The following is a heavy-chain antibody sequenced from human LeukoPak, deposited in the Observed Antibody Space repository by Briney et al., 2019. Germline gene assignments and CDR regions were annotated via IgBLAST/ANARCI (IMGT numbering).Heavy chain of an antibody. CDR3: AMGPPSAPGFWDV. CDR1: GDSISSGDYY. J-gene: IGHJ6*04. CDR2: IYTSGST. D-gene: IGHD3-10*01. V-gene: IGHV4-61*02. Sequence: PSQTLSLTCTVSGDSISSGDYYWSWIRQPAGKGLEWIGRIYTSGSTNYNPSLKSRVTMSVDTSKNQFSLKLSSVTAADTAVYYWAMGPPSAPGFWDVWGKGTTVTISS.